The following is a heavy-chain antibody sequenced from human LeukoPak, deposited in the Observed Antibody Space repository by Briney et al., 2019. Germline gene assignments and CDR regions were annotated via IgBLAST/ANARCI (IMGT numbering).Heavy chain of an antibody. CDR3: AKASSLIAAAALFDY. Sequence: GGTLRLSCAASGFTFSSYGMSWVRQAPGKGLEWVSAISGSGGSTYYADSVKRRFTISRDNSKNTLYLQMNSLRAEDTAVYYCAKASSLIAAAALFDYWGQGTLVTVSS. V-gene: IGHV3-23*01. CDR1: GFTFSSYG. CDR2: ISGSGGST. J-gene: IGHJ4*02. D-gene: IGHD6-13*01.